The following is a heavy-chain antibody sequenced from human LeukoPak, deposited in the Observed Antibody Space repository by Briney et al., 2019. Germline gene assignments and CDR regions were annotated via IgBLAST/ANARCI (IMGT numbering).Heavy chain of an antibody. Sequence: GGSLRLSCAASGFTFSSYGMHWVRQAPGKGLEWVAVIWYDGSNKYYADSVKGRFTISRDNSKNTLYLRMNSLRAEDTAVYYCARTNERGSGSYPFDYWGQGTLVTVSS. D-gene: IGHD3-10*01. CDR1: GFTFSSYG. CDR2: IWYDGSNK. CDR3: ARTNERGSGSYPFDY. J-gene: IGHJ4*02. V-gene: IGHV3-33*01.